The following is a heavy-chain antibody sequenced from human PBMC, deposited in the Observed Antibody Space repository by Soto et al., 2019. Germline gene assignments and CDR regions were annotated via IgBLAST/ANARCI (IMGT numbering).Heavy chain of an antibody. CDR2: INPSGGST. CDR1: GYTFTTYY. J-gene: IGHJ5*02. V-gene: IGHV1-46*01. Sequence: ASVKVSCKASGYTFTTYYLHWVRQAPGQGLEWMGIINPSGGSTNYAQRFQGRVTMTSDTSTSTVYMELSSLRADDTAVYYCARVVVPTTATTSNWFDPWGQGALVTVSS. CDR3: ARVVVPTTATTSNWFDP. D-gene: IGHD4-17*01.